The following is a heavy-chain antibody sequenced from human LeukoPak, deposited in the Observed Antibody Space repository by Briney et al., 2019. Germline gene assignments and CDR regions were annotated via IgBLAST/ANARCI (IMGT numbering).Heavy chain of an antibody. D-gene: IGHD4-4*01. V-gene: IGHV1-58*02. Sequence: RASVKVSCKASGFTFSNSAIHWVRQARGQRLEWIGWIVVGSGDTEYAQKFQGRVTMTRNTSISTAYMELSSLRSDDTAVYYCARDRTTGYGMDVWGQGTTVTVSS. J-gene: IGHJ6*02. CDR1: GFTFSNSA. CDR2: IVVGSGDT. CDR3: ARDRTTGYGMDV.